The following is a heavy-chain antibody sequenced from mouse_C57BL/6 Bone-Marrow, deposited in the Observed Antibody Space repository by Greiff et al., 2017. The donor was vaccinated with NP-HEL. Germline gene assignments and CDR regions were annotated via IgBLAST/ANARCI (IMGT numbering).Heavy chain of an antibody. Sequence: QVHVKQPGAELVKPGASVKLSCKASGYTFTSYWMHWVKQRPGQGLEWIGMIHPNSGSTNYNEKFKSKATLTVDKSSSTAYMQLSSLTSEDSAVYYCARCDGYYWGQGTSVTVSS. CDR2: IHPNSGST. D-gene: IGHD2-3*01. J-gene: IGHJ4*01. CDR1: GYTFTSYW. V-gene: IGHV1-64*01. CDR3: ARCDGYY.